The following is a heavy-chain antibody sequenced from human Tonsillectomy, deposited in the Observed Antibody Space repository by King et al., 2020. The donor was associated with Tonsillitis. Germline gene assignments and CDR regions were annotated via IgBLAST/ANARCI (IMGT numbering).Heavy chain of an antibody. V-gene: IGHV3-48*03. CDR3: AREGIDYYDSSGYYRVDAFDI. J-gene: IGHJ3*02. Sequence: QLVESGGGLVQPGGSLRLSCAASGFTFSSYEMNWVRQAPGKGLEWVSYIRSSGSTIYDADSVKGRFTISRDNAKNSLYLQMNSLRAEDTAVYYCAREGIDYYDSSGYYRVDAFDIWGQGTMVTVSS. CDR2: IRSSGSTI. CDR1: GFTFSSYE. D-gene: IGHD3-22*01.